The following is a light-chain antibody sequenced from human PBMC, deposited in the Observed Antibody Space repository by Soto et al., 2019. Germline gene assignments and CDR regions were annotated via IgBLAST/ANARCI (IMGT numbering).Light chain of an antibody. CDR3: QQIYVAPVT. J-gene: IGKJ1*01. CDR2: GAS. Sequence: DVQMTQSPSSLSASVGDRVTITCRASQSISSCLNWYQQKPGKAPKLLIYGASNLQSGVPSRFSGSECGTEFILTISSLQPEHFATDICQQIYVAPVTFGQGTKVEVK. V-gene: IGKV1-39*01. CDR1: QSISSC.